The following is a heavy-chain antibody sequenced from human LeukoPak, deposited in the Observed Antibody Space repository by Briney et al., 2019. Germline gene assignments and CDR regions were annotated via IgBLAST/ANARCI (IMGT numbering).Heavy chain of an antibody. V-gene: IGHV3-64*02. CDR3: TRDGGSLCDFDY. J-gene: IGHJ4*02. CDR2: INRDGRIT. Sequence: GGSLRLSCVASGFSFRDYAIHWVRQAPGKGLEYVSVINRDGRITYYADSVKGRFTVSRDNSKNTVYLQMGSLRSEDMAVYYCTRDGGSLCDFDYWGQGALVTVSS. CDR1: GFSFRDYA. D-gene: IGHD1-26*01.